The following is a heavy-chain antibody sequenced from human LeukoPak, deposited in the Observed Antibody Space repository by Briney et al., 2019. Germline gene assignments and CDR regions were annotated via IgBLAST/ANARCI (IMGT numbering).Heavy chain of an antibody. CDR1: GFTFSSYD. V-gene: IGHV3-13*01. D-gene: IGHD4-17*01. J-gene: IGHJ4*02. Sequence: GGSLRLSCAASGFTFSSYDMHWVRQATGKGLEWVSAIGTAGDTYCPGSVKGRFTISRENAENSLYLQMNSLRAGDTAVYYCAKNPDSYGDYFDYWGQGTLVTVSS. CDR3: AKNPDSYGDYFDY. CDR2: IGTAGDT.